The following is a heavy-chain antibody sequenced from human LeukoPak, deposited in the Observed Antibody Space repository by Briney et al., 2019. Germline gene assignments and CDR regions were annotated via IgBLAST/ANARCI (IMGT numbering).Heavy chain of an antibody. J-gene: IGHJ4*02. D-gene: IGHD4-17*01. CDR2: IYYSGST. V-gene: IGHV4-39*07. CDR3: ASVHDYGDYVDY. CDR1: GGSISSSSYY. Sequence: NPSETLSLTCTVSGGSISSSSYYWGWIRQPPGKGLEWIGSIYYSGSTYYNPSLKSRVTISVDTSKNQFSLKLSSVTAADTAVFYCASVHDYGDYVDYWGQGTLVTVSS.